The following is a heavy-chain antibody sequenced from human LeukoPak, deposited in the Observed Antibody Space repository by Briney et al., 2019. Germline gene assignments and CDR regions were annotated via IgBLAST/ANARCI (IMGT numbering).Heavy chain of an antibody. D-gene: IGHD3-22*01. CDR2: IYYTGNT. V-gene: IGHV4-38-2*02. Sequence: PSETLSLTCNVSGFSISSGYYWGWIRQPPGKGLEWIGNIYYTGNTYYNPSLKSRVTISVDTSKNQFSLKLSSVTAADTAVYYCARDLTSYDSSDNWFDPWGQGTLVTVSS. CDR1: GFSISSGYY. CDR3: ARDLTSYDSSDNWFDP. J-gene: IGHJ5*02.